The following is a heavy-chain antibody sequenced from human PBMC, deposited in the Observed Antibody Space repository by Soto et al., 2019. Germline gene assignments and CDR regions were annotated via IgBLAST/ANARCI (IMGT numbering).Heavy chain of an antibody. CDR3: ARSSRGYSYGYFDY. J-gene: IGHJ4*02. D-gene: IGHD5-18*01. CDR2: ISSTSNYI. CDR1: GLTFSSYS. Sequence: GGSLRLSCADSGLTFSSYSMNWVRQAPGKGLEWVSSISSTSNYIYHADSVKGRFTISRDNAKNSVVLQMNSLRAEDTAVYYCARSSRGYSYGYFDYWGQGALVTVSS. V-gene: IGHV3-21*01.